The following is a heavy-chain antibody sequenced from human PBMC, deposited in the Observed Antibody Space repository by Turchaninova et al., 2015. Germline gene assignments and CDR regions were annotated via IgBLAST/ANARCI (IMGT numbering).Heavy chain of an antibody. CDR1: GFSLSTSGVG. CDR3: AHRGRWGPVSGLGDFDY. Sequence: QFTLKESGPMVVAPTQTLTLTCTFSGFSLSTSGVGLGWIRQPPGKALEWLALIFWDDDKRYSPYLKNRLTIMRDTPRNPVVLIITNVDPVDTATYYCAHRGRWGPVSGLGDFDYWGQGILVAVSS. J-gene: IGHJ4*02. D-gene: IGHD6-19*01. CDR2: IFWDDDK. V-gene: IGHV2-5*02.